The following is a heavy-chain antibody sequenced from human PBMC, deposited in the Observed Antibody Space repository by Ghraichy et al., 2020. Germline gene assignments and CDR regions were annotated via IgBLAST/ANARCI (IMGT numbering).Heavy chain of an antibody. J-gene: IGHJ3*02. CDR3: ARVSTWGLGEDDADAFDI. V-gene: IGHV4-61*02. Sequence: SETLSLTCTVSGGSISSGSYYWSWIRQPAGKGLEWIGRIYTSGSTNYNPSLKSRVTISVDTSKNQFSLKLSSVTAADTAVYYCARVSTWGLGEDDADAFDIWGQGTMVTVSS. D-gene: IGHD3-16*01. CDR2: IYTSGST. CDR1: GGSISSGSYY.